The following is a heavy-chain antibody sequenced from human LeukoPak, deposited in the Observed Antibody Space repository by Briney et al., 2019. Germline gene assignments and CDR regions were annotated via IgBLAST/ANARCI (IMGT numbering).Heavy chain of an antibody. D-gene: IGHD4-17*01. CDR1: GGSISSYY. V-gene: IGHV4-39*01. Sequence: SETLSLTCTVSGGSISSYYWNWIRQPPGKGLEWIGSIYYSGGTYYDPSLKSRVTISIDTSKNQFSLKLNSVTAADTAVYYCARQDYGGRAHDFWGQGTLVTVSS. J-gene: IGHJ4*02. CDR2: IYYSGGT. CDR3: ARQDYGGRAHDF.